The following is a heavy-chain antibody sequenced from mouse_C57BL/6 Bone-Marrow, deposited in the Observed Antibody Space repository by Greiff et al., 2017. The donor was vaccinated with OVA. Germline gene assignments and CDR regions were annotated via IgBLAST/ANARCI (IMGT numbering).Heavy chain of an antibody. Sequence: VQLQQSGAELVRPGTSVKVSCKASGYAFTNYLIEWVKQRPGQGLEWIGVINPGSGGTNYNEKFKGKATLTADKSSSTAYMQLSSLTSEASAVYFCARDYGSAWGQGTTLTVSS. J-gene: IGHJ2*01. CDR2: INPGSGGT. D-gene: IGHD1-1*01. CDR1: GYAFTNYL. CDR3: ARDYGSA. V-gene: IGHV1-54*01.